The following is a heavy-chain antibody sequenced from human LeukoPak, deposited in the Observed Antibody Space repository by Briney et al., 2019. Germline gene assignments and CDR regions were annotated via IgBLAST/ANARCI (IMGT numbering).Heavy chain of an antibody. CDR3: AKEGGSGAYYDYVWGSYPNWFDP. CDR1: GFTFSSYA. D-gene: IGHD3-16*01. CDR2: ISGSGGST. J-gene: IGHJ5*02. Sequence: PGGSLRLSCAASGFTFSSYAMSWVRQAPGKGLEWVSAISGSGGSTYYADSVKGRFTISRDNSKNTLHLQMNSLRAEDTAVYYCAKEGGSGAYYDYVWGSYPNWFDPWGQGTLVTVSS. V-gene: IGHV3-23*01.